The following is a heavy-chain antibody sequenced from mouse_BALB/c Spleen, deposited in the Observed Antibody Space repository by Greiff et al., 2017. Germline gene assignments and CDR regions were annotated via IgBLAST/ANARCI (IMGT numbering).Heavy chain of an antibody. CDR3: AREVYYGSSSPYYFDY. CDR2: IYPGGGYT. CDR1: GYTFTNYW. D-gene: IGHD1-1*01. V-gene: IGHV1-63*02. Sequence: VQLQQSGAELVRPGTSVKISCKASGYTFTNYWLGWVKQRPGHGLEWIGDIYPGGGYTNYNEKFKGKATLTADTSSSTAYMQLSSLTSEDSAVYFCAREVYYGSSSPYYFDYWGQGTTLTVSS. J-gene: IGHJ2*01.